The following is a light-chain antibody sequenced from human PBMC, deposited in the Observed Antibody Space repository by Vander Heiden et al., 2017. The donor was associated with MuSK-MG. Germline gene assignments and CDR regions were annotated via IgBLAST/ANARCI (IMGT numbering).Light chain of an antibody. J-gene: IGKJ1*01. CDR3: QQYGSSPPWT. V-gene: IGKV3-20*01. CDR2: RAS. CDR1: QSVSDSS. Sequence: EIVLTQSPGTLSLSPGERAALPCRASQSVSDSSLSWYQQKPGQAPKLLIYRASSRDTGIPDRFSGSGSGTDFTLAISRLEPEDFAVYYCQQYGSSPPWTFGQGTKVEIK.